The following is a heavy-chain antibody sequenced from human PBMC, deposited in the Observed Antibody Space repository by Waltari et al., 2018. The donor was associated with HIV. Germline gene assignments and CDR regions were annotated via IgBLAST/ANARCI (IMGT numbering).Heavy chain of an antibody. CDR2: MSGSGGST. CDR1: GLTFSSST. J-gene: IGHJ4*02. V-gene: IGHV3-23*01. Sequence: EVQLLASGAGVVQPGGSLRHSCAAAGLTFSSSTLSWVRQASGRGLEWVSAMSGSGGSTYYADSVKGRCTSSRDNSKNTLYLQMNSLRAEDTAGYYCAKGTTDIVVVVTLGYWGQGTLVTVSS. D-gene: IGHD2-15*01. CDR3: AKGTTDIVVVVTLGY.